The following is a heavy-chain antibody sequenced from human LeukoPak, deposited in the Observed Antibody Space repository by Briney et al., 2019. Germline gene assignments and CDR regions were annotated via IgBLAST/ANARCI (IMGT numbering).Heavy chain of an antibody. CDR3: VRDFYCHNGACFDF. CDR1: GFTFSDYY. J-gene: IGHJ4*02. Sequence: GGSLRLSCAASGFTFSDYYMSWIRQAPGKGLEWVSYISSSGSTIYYADSVKGRFTISRDNAKNSLYLQMSSLRAEDTAIYYCVRDFYCHNGACFDFWGQGTLVTVSS. D-gene: IGHD2-8*01. CDR2: ISSSGSTI. V-gene: IGHV3-11*04.